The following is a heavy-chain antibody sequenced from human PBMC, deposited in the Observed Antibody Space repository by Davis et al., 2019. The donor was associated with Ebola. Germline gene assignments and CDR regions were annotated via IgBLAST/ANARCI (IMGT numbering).Heavy chain of an antibody. D-gene: IGHD3-3*01. CDR1: GGSFSGYY. CDR3: ARDPTTIWDYYYGMDV. J-gene: IGHJ6*02. CDR2: INHSGST. Sequence: SETLSLTCAVYGGSFSGYYWSWIRQPPGKGLEWIGEINHSGSTNYNPSLKSRVTISVDTSKNQFSLKLSSVTAADTAVYYCARDPTTIWDYYYGMDVWGQGTTVTVSS. V-gene: IGHV4-34*01.